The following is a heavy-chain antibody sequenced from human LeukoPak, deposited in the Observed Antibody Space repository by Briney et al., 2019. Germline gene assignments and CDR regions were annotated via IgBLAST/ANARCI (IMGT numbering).Heavy chain of an antibody. CDR2: TYWNDDK. J-gene: IGHJ4*02. CDR3: AHRPAVVVTAISQGPDYYFVF. CDR1: GFSLSTSGVG. D-gene: IGHD2-21*02. V-gene: IGHV2-5*01. Sequence: SGPTLVKPTQTLTLTCTFSGFSLSTSGVGVGWIRQPPGKALEWLALTYWNDDKRYSPSPKSRPTITKDTSKNQVVLTMTNMDPVDTATYYCAHRPAVVVTAISQGPDYYFVFWGQGTRVSVSS.